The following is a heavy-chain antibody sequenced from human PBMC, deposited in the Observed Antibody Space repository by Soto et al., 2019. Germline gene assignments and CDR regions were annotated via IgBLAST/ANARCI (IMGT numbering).Heavy chain of an antibody. Sequence: GGSLRLSCAASEFTFSSYAMNWVRQAPGKGLEWVSVISGGGGTTYYADSVKGRFRISRDNSKNTLYLQMNSLRVEDTAVYYCAKGKVAYDNSGLQYFYYFPMNFWGQGTTVTVSS. J-gene: IGHJ6*02. CDR2: ISGGGGTT. D-gene: IGHD3-22*01. CDR3: AKGKVAYDNSGLQYFYYFPMNF. CDR1: EFTFSSYA. V-gene: IGHV3-23*01.